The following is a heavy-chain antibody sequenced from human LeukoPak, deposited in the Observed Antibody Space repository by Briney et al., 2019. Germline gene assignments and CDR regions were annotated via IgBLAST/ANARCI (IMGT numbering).Heavy chain of an antibody. Sequence: GGSLRLSCIGTGFTFSSDAMGWVRQAPGKGLDWVSALSAGGGSTYYADSVKGRFTISRDNSKNTLYLQMNSLRAEDTAVYYCARDEYGDYGCDRWGQGTLVTVSS. D-gene: IGHD4-17*01. CDR2: LSAGGGST. V-gene: IGHV3-23*01. CDR3: ARDEYGDYGCDR. CDR1: GFTFSSDA. J-gene: IGHJ5*02.